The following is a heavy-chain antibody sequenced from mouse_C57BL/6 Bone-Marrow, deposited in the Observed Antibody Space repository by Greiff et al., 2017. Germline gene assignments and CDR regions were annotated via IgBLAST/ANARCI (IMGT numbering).Heavy chain of an antibody. Sequence: EVQLQQSGTVLARPGASVKMSCKTSGYTFTSYWMHWVKQRPGQGLEWIGAIYPGNSDPSYNQKFKGKAKLTAVTSASTAYMELSSLTNEDSAVYYCTREGYDGYPFDYWGQGTTLTVSS. CDR2: IYPGNSDP. CDR1: GYTFTSYW. V-gene: IGHV1-5*01. J-gene: IGHJ2*01. D-gene: IGHD2-3*01. CDR3: TREGYDGYPFDY.